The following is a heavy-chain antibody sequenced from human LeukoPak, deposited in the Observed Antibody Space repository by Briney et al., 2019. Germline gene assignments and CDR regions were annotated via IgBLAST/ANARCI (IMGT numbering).Heavy chain of an antibody. D-gene: IGHD1-14*01. V-gene: IGHV3-49*04. Sequence: GGSLRLSCTTSGFTFEDSAMTWVRQAPGKGLEWVGFIRSKEFGRTTEYAASVKGRFTVSRDDSRGIAYLQMNSLKSEDTATYYCARSITGTGWKYYFDHWGQGTLITVSS. J-gene: IGHJ4*02. CDR2: IRSKEFGRTT. CDR1: GFTFEDSA. CDR3: ARSITGTGWKYYFDH.